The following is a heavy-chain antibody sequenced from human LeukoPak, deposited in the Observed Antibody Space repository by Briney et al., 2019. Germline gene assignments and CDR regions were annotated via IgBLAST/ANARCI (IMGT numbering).Heavy chain of an antibody. CDR2: IYYCGST. Sequence: KPSETLSLTCAVSARSISSSSYYWGWLREPPGKGLECIGTIYYCGSTYDNPSLKSRGTMSVDTSENQFSLNLNSLTAADTAVYYCTSRLHDYRTYDWGQGTLVTVSS. CDR1: ARSISSSSYY. CDR3: TSRLHDYRTYD. D-gene: IGHD4-11*01. J-gene: IGHJ4*02. V-gene: IGHV4-39*01.